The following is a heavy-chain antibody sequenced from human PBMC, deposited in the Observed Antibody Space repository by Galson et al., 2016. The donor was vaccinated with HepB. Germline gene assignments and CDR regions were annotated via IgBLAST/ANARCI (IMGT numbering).Heavy chain of an antibody. Sequence: SVKVSCKVSGYSLTELSIHWVRQAPGQGLEWMGWVSGYNGNTQYAQKFQGIVTMTADTSTTTAYMDLSSLRSEDTALYYCPAAPDDFWPDSWGQGTLVTVSS. CDR3: PAAPDDFWPDS. CDR2: VSGYNGNT. CDR1: GYSLTELS. V-gene: IGHV1-18*01. J-gene: IGHJ5*01. D-gene: IGHD3-3*01.